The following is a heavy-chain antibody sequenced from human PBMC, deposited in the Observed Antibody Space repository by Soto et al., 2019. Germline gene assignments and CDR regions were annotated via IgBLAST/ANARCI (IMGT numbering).Heavy chain of an antibody. D-gene: IGHD6-19*01. CDR1: GFTFNTYA. CDR2: ISYDGGNN. J-gene: IGHJ4*02. Sequence: QVHLVESGGGVVQPGRSLRLSCAASGFTFNTYAMHWVRQAPGKGLEWMAVISYDGGNNYYADSVKGRFTISRDNSKNTLYLKMNSLRAEDTAVYYCASLSSGWPTSRYKCDYWGQGTLVTVSS. CDR3: ASLSSGWPTSRYKCDY. V-gene: IGHV3-30-3*01.